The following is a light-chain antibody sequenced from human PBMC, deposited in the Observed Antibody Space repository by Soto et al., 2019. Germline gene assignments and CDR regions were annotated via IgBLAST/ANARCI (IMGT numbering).Light chain of an antibody. Sequence: VLTQSPVTLSLSPGERATLSCTASQSVSSSYLVGYQQKPGQAPRLLIYGASSRATGIPDRFSGSGSGTDFTLTIIRLEPEDFAVYYCQQYGSSLITFGQGTRLEIK. V-gene: IGKV3-20*01. CDR1: QSVSSSY. J-gene: IGKJ5*01. CDR2: GAS. CDR3: QQYGSSLIT.